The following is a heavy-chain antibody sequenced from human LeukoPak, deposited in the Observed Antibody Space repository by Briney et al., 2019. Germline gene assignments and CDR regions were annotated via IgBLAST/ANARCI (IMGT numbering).Heavy chain of an antibody. V-gene: IGHV1-8*01. D-gene: IGHD3-3*01. Sequence: ASVKVSCKASGYTFTSYDINWVRQATGQGLEWMGWMNPNSGNTGYAQKFQGRVTMTRNTSISTAYMELSSLRSEDTAVYYCARAFRSLERFVLQPYYGMDVWGQGTTVTVSS. CDR2: MNPNSGNT. CDR1: GYTFTSYD. CDR3: ARAFRSLERFVLQPYYGMDV. J-gene: IGHJ6*02.